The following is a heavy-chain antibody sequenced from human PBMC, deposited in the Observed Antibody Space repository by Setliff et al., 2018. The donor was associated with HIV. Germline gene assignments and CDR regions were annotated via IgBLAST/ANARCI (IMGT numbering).Heavy chain of an antibody. Sequence: SETLSLTCAVSGGSISNSRYYWSWIRQPPGKGLEWIGSIYYSGSTYYNPSLKSRVTISVDTSKNQFSLKLSSVTAADAAVYYCASRVYYYDSSGYLRAGWYFDLWGRGTLVTVSS. J-gene: IGHJ2*01. D-gene: IGHD3-22*01. CDR1: GGSISNSRYY. CDR3: ASRVYYYDSSGYLRAGWYFDL. CDR2: IYYSGST. V-gene: IGHV4-39*01.